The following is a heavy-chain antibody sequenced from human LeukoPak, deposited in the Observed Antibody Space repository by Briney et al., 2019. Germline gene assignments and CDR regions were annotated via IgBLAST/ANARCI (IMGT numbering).Heavy chain of an antibody. V-gene: IGHV3-48*01. CDR1: GFSFSSYS. D-gene: IGHD6-19*01. J-gene: IGHJ4*02. Sequence: GGSLRLSCAAGGFSFSSYSMNLVRQAPGKSLEWIAYISSYTITYYADFVKGRFTISRDNAKKSLDLQMNSLRAEDTAVYYCARSGHSNGWYYFDYWGLGALVTVSS. CDR2: ISSYTIT. CDR3: ARSGHSNGWYYFDY.